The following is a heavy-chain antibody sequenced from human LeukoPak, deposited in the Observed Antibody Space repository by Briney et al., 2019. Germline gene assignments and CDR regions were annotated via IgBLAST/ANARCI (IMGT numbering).Heavy chain of an antibody. D-gene: IGHD2-2*01. J-gene: IGHJ6*02. Sequence: GPVKVSCKVSGHTLTELSMHWGRQAPGKGLEWMGGFDPEDGETIYAQKFQDRVTMTRDTSTSTVYMELSSLRSEDTAVYYCARDPAAVYYYGMDVWGQGTTVTVSS. CDR2: FDPEDGET. CDR3: ARDPAAVYYYGMDV. V-gene: IGHV1-24*01. CDR1: GHTLTELS.